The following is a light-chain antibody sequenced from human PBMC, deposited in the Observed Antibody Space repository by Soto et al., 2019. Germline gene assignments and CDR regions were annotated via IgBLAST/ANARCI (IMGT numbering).Light chain of an antibody. CDR3: QQYYTTPYT. J-gene: IGKJ2*01. CDR1: QSVLYSSNNENY. CDR2: WAS. V-gene: IGKV4-1*01. Sequence: DIVMTQSPDSLAVSLGERATINCKSSQSVLYSSNNENYLAWYQHKPGQPPKLLIYWASTRASGVPDRFSGSGSGTDFTLTISSLQAEDVAVYYCQQYYTTPYTFGQGTKLEIK.